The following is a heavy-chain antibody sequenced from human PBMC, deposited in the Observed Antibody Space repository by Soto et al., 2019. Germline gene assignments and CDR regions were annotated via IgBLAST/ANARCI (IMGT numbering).Heavy chain of an antibody. CDR2: ISWNSGNI. CDR3: AKGGSSNWSGYFQH. D-gene: IGHD6-13*01. Sequence: EVQLVESGGGLVQPGRSLRLSCAASGFTFDEYAMHWVRQVPGKGLEWVSGISWNSGNIGYADSVKGRFTISRDNAKNSLFLQMNSLRPDDTALYYCAKGGSSNWSGYFQHRGQGTLVSVSS. V-gene: IGHV3-9*01. J-gene: IGHJ1*01. CDR1: GFTFDEYA.